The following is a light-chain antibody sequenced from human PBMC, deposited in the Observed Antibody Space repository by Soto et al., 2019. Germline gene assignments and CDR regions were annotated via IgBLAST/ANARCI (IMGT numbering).Light chain of an antibody. V-gene: IGKV1-5*03. J-gene: IGKJ1*01. CDR3: QQYNSYPWT. Sequence: DIQMTQSPSTLSASVGDRVTITCRASQSINSWLAWYQQKPGKAPKLLIYKASSLESGVPSRFSGSGSGTEFTLTISSLQPDDFAPYYCQQYNSYPWTFGQGTKVEIK. CDR1: QSINSW. CDR2: KAS.